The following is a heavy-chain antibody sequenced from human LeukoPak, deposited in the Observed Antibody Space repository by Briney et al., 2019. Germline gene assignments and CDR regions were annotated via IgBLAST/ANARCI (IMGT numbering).Heavy chain of an antibody. Sequence: GGSLRLSCAASGFTVSSNSMSWIRQAPGKGLEWVSYISSTSTYTNYADSVKGRFTISRDNAENSLYLQMNSLRAEDTAVYYCARRAAAGSAYDFWGQGTLVTVSS. D-gene: IGHD6-13*01. CDR1: GFTVSSNS. V-gene: IGHV3-11*06. CDR3: ARRAAAGSAYDF. CDR2: ISSTSTYT. J-gene: IGHJ4*02.